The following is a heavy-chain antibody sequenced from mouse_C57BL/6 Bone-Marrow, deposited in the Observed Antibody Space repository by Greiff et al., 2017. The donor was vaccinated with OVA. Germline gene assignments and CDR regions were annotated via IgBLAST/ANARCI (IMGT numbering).Heavy chain of an antibody. CDR3: ARSSTGVFDY. D-gene: IGHD4-1*01. J-gene: IGHJ2*01. Sequence: EVQLQQSGPELVKPGASVKISCKASGYTFTDYYMNWVKQSHGKSLEWIGDINPNNGGTSYNQKFKGKATLTVDKSSSTAYMELRSLTSEDSAVYYCARSSTGVFDYWGQGTTLTVSS. CDR2: INPNNGGT. CDR1: GYTFTDYY. V-gene: IGHV1-26*01.